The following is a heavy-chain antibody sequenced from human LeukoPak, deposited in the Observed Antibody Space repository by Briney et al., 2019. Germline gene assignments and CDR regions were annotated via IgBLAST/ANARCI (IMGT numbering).Heavy chain of an antibody. Sequence: SETLSLTCAVYGGSFSGYYWSRIRQPPGKGLEWIGEINHSGSTNYNPSLKSRVTISVDTSKNQFSLKLSSVTTADTAVYYCASAIITMIVVVITPFGYWGQGTLVTVSS. CDR3: ASAIITMIVVVITPFGY. J-gene: IGHJ4*02. CDR1: GGSFSGYY. CDR2: INHSGST. D-gene: IGHD3-22*01. V-gene: IGHV4-34*01.